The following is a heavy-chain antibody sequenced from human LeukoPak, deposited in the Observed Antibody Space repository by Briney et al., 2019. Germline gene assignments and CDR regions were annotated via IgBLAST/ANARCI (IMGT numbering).Heavy chain of an antibody. CDR2: IYSGGST. CDR1: GFTFSSYW. V-gene: IGHV3-53*01. Sequence: PGGSLRLSCAASGFTFSSYWMNWARQAPGKGLEWVSVIYSGGSTYYADSVKGRFTISRDNSKNTLYLQMNSLRAEDTAVYYCARGEMATIEFDYWGQGTLVTVSS. D-gene: IGHD5-24*01. CDR3: ARGEMATIEFDY. J-gene: IGHJ4*02.